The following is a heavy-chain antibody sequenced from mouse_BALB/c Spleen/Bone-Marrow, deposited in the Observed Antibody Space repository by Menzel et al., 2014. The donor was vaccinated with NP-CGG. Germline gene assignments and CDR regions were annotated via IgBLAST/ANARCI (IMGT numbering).Heavy chain of an antibody. CDR1: GFTFTDYY. CDR2: IRNKANGYTT. CDR3: ARDKGRVFFDY. V-gene: IGHV7-3*02. J-gene: IGHJ2*01. Sequence: EVQLQQSGGGLVQPGGSLRLSCATSGFTFTDYYMNWVCQPPGKALEWLGSIRNKANGYTTEYSASVKGRFTISRDNSQNILYLQVNTLRAEDSATYYCARDKGRVFFDYWGQGTTLTVSS.